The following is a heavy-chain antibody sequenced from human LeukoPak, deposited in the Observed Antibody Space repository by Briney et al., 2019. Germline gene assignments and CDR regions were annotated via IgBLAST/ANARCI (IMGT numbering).Heavy chain of an antibody. D-gene: IGHD5-18*01. CDR2: IYYSGST. CDR3: ARRDTAMIDY. J-gene: IGHJ4*02. V-gene: IGHV4-39*01. Sequence: SETLSLTCTVSGGSISSSSYYWGWIRQPPGKGLEWIGSIYYSGSTYYNPSLKSRVTISVDTSKNQFSLKLSSVTAADTAVYYCARRDTAMIDYWGQGTLVTVSS. CDR1: GGSISSSSYY.